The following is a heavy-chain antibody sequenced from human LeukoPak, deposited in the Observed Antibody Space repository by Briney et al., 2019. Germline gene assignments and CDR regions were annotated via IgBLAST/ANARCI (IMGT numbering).Heavy chain of an antibody. D-gene: IGHD3-3*01. CDR3: ARAVGYDFWSGSNWFDP. J-gene: IGHJ5*02. Sequence: SETLSLTCTVSGGSISSSSYYWGWIRQPPGKGLEWIGSIYYSGSTYYNPSLKSRVTISVDTSKNQFSLKLSSVTAADTAVYYCARAVGYDFWSGSNWFDPWGQGTLVTVSS. CDR2: IYYSGST. V-gene: IGHV4-39*01. CDR1: GGSISSSSYY.